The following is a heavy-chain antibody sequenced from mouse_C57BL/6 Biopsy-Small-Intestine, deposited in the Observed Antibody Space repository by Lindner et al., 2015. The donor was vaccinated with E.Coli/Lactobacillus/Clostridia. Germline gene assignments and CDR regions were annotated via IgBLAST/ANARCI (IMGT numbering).Heavy chain of an antibody. Sequence: EVQLQESGGGLVKPGGSLKLSCAASGFTFSDYGMHWVRQAPDKGLEWVAYISSDSSTIYYTDTVKGRFTISRDNAKNTLFLQMTSLKSEDTAMYYCARGTGRGLDYWGQSTALTVSS. D-gene: IGHD3-3*01. CDR2: ISSDSSTI. J-gene: IGHJ2*01. CDR1: GFTFSDYG. CDR3: ARGTGRGLDY. V-gene: IGHV5-17*01.